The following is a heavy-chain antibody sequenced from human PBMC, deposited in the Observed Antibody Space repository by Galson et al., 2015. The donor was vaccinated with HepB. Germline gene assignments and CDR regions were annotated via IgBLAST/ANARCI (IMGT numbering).Heavy chain of an antibody. J-gene: IGHJ6*02. D-gene: IGHD3-22*01. CDR2: IKSKTDGGTG. Sequence: SLRLSCAASGFTFSNAWMSWVRQAPGKGLEWVGHIKSKTDGGTGDYAAPVKGRFSISRDDSKDTLYLQMNSLKSEDTAVYYCTTAWYYYEISGGMDVWGQGTTVTVSS. V-gene: IGHV3-15*01. CDR1: GFTFSNAW. CDR3: TTAWYYYEISGGMDV.